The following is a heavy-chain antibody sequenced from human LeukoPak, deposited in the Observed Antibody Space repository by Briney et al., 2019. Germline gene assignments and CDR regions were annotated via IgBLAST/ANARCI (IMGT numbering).Heavy chain of an antibody. J-gene: IGHJ3*02. CDR2: ISSSSSTI. CDR3: AREGRITMVRGVIITVKDDAFDI. Sequence: GGSLRLSCAASGFTFSSYSMNWVRQAPGKGLEWVSYISSSSSTIYYADSVKGRFTISRDNAKNSLYLQMNSLRAEDTAVYYCAREGRITMVRGVIITVKDDAFDIWGQGTMVTVSS. D-gene: IGHD3-10*01. V-gene: IGHV3-48*04. CDR1: GFTFSSYS.